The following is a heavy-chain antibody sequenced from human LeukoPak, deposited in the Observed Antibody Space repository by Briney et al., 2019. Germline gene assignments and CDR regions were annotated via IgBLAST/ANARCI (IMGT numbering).Heavy chain of an antibody. Sequence: GASVKVSCKASGYTFTGYYMHWVRQALGQGLEWMGWINPNSGGTNYAQKFQGRVTMTRDTSISTAYMELSRLRSDDTAVYYCARGRKPFSGTAIYSGNWFDPWGQGTLVTVSS. CDR3: ARGRKPFSGTAIYSGNWFDP. CDR2: INPNSGGT. D-gene: IGHD3-10*02. V-gene: IGHV1-2*02. J-gene: IGHJ5*02. CDR1: GYTFTGYY.